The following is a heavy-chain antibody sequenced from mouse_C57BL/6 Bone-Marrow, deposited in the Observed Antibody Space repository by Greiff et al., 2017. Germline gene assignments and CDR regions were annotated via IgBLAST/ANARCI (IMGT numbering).Heavy chain of an antibody. D-gene: IGHD2-4*01. V-gene: IGHV5-4*01. CDR3: ARQLRARDY. J-gene: IGHJ4*01. CDR1: GFTFSSYA. Sequence: EVQLVESGGGLVKPGGSLKLSCAASGFTFSSYAMSWVRQTPEKRLEWVATISDGGSYTYYPDKVKGRFTISRDNAKNNLYLQMSHLKSEDTAMYYCARQLRARDYWGQGTSVTVSS. CDR2: ISDGGSYT.